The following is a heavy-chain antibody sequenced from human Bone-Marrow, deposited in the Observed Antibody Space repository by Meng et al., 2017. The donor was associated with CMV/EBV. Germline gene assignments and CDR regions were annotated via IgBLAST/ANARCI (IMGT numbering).Heavy chain of an antibody. Sequence: GESLKISCAASGFTVSSNYMSWVRQAPGKGLEWVSVIYSGGSTYYADSVKGRFTISRDNAKNSLYLQMNSLRAEDTAVYYCARDPGADFHFDYWGQGTLVTVSS. CDR2: IYSGGST. CDR1: GFTVSSNY. CDR3: ARDPGADFHFDY. J-gene: IGHJ4*02. D-gene: IGHD3-3*01. V-gene: IGHV3-53*01.